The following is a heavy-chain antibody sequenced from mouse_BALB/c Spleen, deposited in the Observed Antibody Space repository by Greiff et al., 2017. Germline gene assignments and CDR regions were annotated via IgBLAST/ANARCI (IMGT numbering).Heavy chain of an antibody. Sequence: EVQLQESGGGLVQPGGSMKLSCVASGFTFSSYWMSWVRQSPEKGLEWVAEIRLKSDNYATHYAESVKGKFTISRDDSKSRLYLQMNSLRAEDTGIYYCTGLRGYYYAMDYWGQGTSVTVSS. J-gene: IGHJ4*01. D-gene: IGHD2-4*01. CDR3: TGLRGYYYAMDY. V-gene: IGHV6-6*02. CDR1: GFTFSSYW. CDR2: IRLKSDNYAT.